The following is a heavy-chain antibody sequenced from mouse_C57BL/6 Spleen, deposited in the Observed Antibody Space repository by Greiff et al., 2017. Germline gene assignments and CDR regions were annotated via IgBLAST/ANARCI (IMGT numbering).Heavy chain of an antibody. J-gene: IGHJ3*01. CDR2: ISYDGSN. CDR3: ARGVYYGSAFAY. V-gene: IGHV3-6*01. CDR1: GYSITSGYY. Sequence: EVKLQESGPGLVKPSQSLSLTCSVTGYSITSGYYWNWIRQFPGNQLEWMGYISYDGSNNYNPSLKNRISITRDTSKNQFFLKLNSVTTEDTATYYCARGVYYGSAFAYWGQGALVTVSA. D-gene: IGHD1-1*01.